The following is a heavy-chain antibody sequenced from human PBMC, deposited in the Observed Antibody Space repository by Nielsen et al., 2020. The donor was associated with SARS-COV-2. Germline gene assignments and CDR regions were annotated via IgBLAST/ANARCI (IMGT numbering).Heavy chain of an antibody. Sequence: GESLKISCAASGFTFSSYSMNWVRQAPGKGLEWVSVIYSGGSTYYADSVKGRFTISRHNSKNTLYLQMNSLRAEDTAVYYCASGIYGSYAFDIWGQGTMVTVSS. J-gene: IGHJ3*02. D-gene: IGHD1-26*01. CDR1: GFTFSSYS. CDR3: ASGIYGSYAFDI. V-gene: IGHV3-53*04. CDR2: IYSGGST.